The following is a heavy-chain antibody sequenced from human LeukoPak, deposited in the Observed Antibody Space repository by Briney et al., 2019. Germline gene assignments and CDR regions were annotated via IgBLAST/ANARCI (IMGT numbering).Heavy chain of an antibody. CDR2: IYWNDDK. CDR3: AHVPPYYYDSSGYYHFQENWFDP. D-gene: IGHD3-22*01. CDR1: GFSLSTSGVG. J-gene: IGHJ5*02. V-gene: IGHV2-5*01. Sequence: SGPTLVKPTQTLTLTCTFSGFSLSTSGVGVGWIRQPPGKAREWLALIYWNDDKRYSPSLKSRLTITKDTSKNQVVLTMTNMDPVDTATYYCAHVPPYYYDSSGYYHFQENWFDPWGQGTLVTVSS.